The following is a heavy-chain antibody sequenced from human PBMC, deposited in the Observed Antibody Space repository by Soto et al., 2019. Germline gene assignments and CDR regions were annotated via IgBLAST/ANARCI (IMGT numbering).Heavy chain of an antibody. CDR1: GFTFSSYA. Sequence: GGSLRLSCAASGFTFSSYAMSWVRQAPGKGLEWVSAISGSGGSTYYADSVKGRFTISRDNSKNTLYLQMNSLRAEDTAVYYCAKDGHQLLKSAYYYYYYMDVWGKGTTVTVSS. CDR3: AKDGHQLLKSAYYYYYYMDV. CDR2: ISGSGGST. J-gene: IGHJ6*03. D-gene: IGHD2-2*01. V-gene: IGHV3-23*01.